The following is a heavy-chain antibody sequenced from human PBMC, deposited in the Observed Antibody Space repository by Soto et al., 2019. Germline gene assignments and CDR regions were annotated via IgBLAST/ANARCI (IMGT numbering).Heavy chain of an antibody. CDR3: AHSATVSDAFDI. V-gene: IGHV2-5*02. D-gene: IGHD2-15*01. CDR2: IYWDDDK. CDR1: GFSPRISGVG. J-gene: IGHJ3*02. Sequence: CPTPVDPTQTLTLTCTFSGFSPRISGVGVGWIRQPPGKALEWLALIYWDDDKRYSPSLKSRLTITKDTSKNHVVLTMTNMDPVDTATYYCAHSATVSDAFDIWGQGTMVTVSS.